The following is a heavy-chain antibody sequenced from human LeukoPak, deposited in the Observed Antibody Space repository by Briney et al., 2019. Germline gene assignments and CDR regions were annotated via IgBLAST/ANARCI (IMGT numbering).Heavy chain of an antibody. CDR3: ARARYSTSSNNWFDP. V-gene: IGHV3-30-3*01. Sequence: GGSLRLSCAASGFTFSTYALHWVRQAPGKGLEWVAVISYDGNTAYYADSVRGRFTISRDNSRNTLYLVMDSLGAEDTAVYYCARARYSTSSNNWFDPWGQGTLVTVSS. D-gene: IGHD6-6*01. J-gene: IGHJ5*02. CDR2: ISYDGNTA. CDR1: GFTFSTYA.